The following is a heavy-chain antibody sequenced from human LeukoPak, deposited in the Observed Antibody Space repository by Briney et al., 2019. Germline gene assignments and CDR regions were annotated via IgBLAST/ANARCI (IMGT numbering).Heavy chain of an antibody. Sequence: PSETLSLTCTVSGGSISSYSWSWIRQPPGKGLVWIGYINYSGSTNYNPSLKSRVTISVDTSKNQFSLRLSSVTAADTAVYYCAGSRYSYGYNFDYWGQGTLVTVSS. J-gene: IGHJ4*02. CDR3: AGSRYSYGYNFDY. CDR1: GGSISSYS. V-gene: IGHV4-59*01. D-gene: IGHD5-18*01. CDR2: INYSGST.